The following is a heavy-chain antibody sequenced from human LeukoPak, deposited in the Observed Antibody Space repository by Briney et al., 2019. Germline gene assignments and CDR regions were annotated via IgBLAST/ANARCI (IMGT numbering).Heavy chain of an antibody. Sequence: SQTLSLTCTVSGGSISSGSYYWSWIRQPAGKGLEWIGRIYTSGSTNYNPSLKSRVTISVDTSKNQFSLKLSSVTAADTAVYHCARDHCSSTSCLRVNWFDPWGQGTLVTVSS. J-gene: IGHJ5*02. D-gene: IGHD2-2*01. V-gene: IGHV4-61*02. CDR3: ARDHCSSTSCLRVNWFDP. CDR1: GGSISSGSYY. CDR2: IYTSGST.